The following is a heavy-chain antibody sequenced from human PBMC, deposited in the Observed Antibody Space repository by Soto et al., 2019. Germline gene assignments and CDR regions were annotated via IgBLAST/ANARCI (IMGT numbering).Heavy chain of an antibody. D-gene: IGHD3-3*01. J-gene: IGHJ6*03. CDR3: ARVGRGSGPYYYYYYYMDV. Sequence: SETLSLTCTVSGGSISSSSNHWGWIRQPPGKGLEWIGNIYYSENTYYNPSLKSRVTISVDTSKNQFSLRLTSVTAADTAVYYCARVGRGSGPYYYYYYYMDVWGKGTTVTVSS. V-gene: IGHV4-39*01. CDR2: IYYSENT. CDR1: GGSISSSSNH.